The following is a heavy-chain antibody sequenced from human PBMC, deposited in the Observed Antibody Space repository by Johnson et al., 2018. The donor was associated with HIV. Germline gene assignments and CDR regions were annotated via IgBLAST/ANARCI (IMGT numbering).Heavy chain of an antibody. CDR2: INWNGGST. V-gene: IGHV3-20*04. J-gene: IGHJ3*02. CDR1: GFTVSSNY. CDR3: ARASRIGTMVLLSDAFDI. Sequence: VHLVESGGGLVHPGGSLRLSCAASGFTVSSNYMNWVRQAPGKGLEWVSGINWNGGSTGYADSVKGRFTISSDNAKNSLYLQMNSLSAEDTALYYCARASRIGTMVLLSDAFDIRGQGTMVTVSS. D-gene: IGHD3-10*01.